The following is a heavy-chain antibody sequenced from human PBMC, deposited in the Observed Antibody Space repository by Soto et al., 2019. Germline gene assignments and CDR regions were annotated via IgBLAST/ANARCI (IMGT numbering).Heavy chain of an antibody. CDR2: MSYDGSNK. D-gene: IGHD2-8*01. CDR1: GFTFSTYA. J-gene: IGHJ4*02. V-gene: IGHV3-30-3*01. CDR3: ARDAHILMVYAIDY. Sequence: SGGSLRLSCAASGFTFSTYAMNWVRQAPGKGLEWVAVMSYDGSNKYYADSVKGRFTISRDNSKNTLYLQMNSLRAEDTAGYYSARDAHILMVYAIDYWGQGTLVTVSS.